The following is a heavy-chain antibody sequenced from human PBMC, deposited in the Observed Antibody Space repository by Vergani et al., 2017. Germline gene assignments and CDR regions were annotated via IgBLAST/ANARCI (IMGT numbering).Heavy chain of an antibody. Sequence: QMQLQESGPGLVKASETLSLTCTVSGDSIISRSYYWGWIRQPPGKGLGWIGSIYNSGNGDSSSSLKSRVTISADTSKNQFSLRLTSVTAADTAVYYRASGKYYSDSTSHFRERYFDVWGRGTLVTVPS. CDR2: IYNSGNG. D-gene: IGHD3-16*01. V-gene: IGHV4-39*01. CDR3: ASGKYYSDSTSHFRERYFDV. J-gene: IGHJ2*01. CDR1: GDSIISRSYY.